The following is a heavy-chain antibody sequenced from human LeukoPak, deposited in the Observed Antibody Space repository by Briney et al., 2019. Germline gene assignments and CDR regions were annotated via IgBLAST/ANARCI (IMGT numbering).Heavy chain of an antibody. CDR3: ARAGVPAAEGEDY. J-gene: IGHJ4*02. V-gene: IGHV1-8*01. Sequence: AASVKVSCKAPGYTFTSYDINWVRHATGQGLEWMGWMNPNSGNTGYAQKFQGRVTMTRNTSISTAYMELSSLRSEDTAVYYCARAGVPAAEGEDYWGQGTLVTVSS. CDR2: MNPNSGNT. D-gene: IGHD2-2*01. CDR1: GYTFTSYD.